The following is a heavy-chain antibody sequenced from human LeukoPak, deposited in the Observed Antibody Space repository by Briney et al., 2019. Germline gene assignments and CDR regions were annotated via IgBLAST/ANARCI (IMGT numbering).Heavy chain of an antibody. CDR2: VIPILGIA. D-gene: IGHD3-22*01. Sequence: SVTVSCKDSGGTFINYAISWVRQAPGQGLEWMGRVIPILGIANYAQKSQCRFTITADKSTSTAYMELSSLRSEDTAVDYCARGPSDDSSGFRPYWGQGTLVTVSS. V-gene: IGHV1-69*04. CDR3: ARGPSDDSSGFRPY. J-gene: IGHJ4*02. CDR1: GGTFINYA.